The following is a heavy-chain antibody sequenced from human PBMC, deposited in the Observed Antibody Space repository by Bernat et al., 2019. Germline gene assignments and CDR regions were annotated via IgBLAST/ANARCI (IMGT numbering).Heavy chain of an antibody. CDR2: IYWDDDK. CDR1: GFSLSTSGVG. J-gene: IGHJ4*02. D-gene: IGHD3-9*01. V-gene: IGHV2-5*02. Sequence: QITLKESGPTLVKPTQTLTLTCTFSGFSLSTSGVGVDWIRQPPGKALEWLALIYWDDDKRYSPSLKSRLTITKDTSKNQVVLTMTNMYPVDTDTYYCEHTRGTSYDIVTGFPGGPPLNWGQGTLVTVSS. CDR3: EHTRGTSYDIVTGFPGGPPLN.